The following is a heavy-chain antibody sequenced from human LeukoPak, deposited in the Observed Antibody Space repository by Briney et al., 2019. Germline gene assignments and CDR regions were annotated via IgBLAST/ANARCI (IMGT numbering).Heavy chain of an antibody. V-gene: IGHV1-18*01. J-gene: IGHJ5*02. CDR1: GYTFTSYG. Sequence: ASVKVSCKASGYTFTSYGISWVRQAPGQGLEWMGWISAYNGNTNYAQKLQGRVTMTTDTSTSTAYMELRSLRSDDTAVYYCARAPMEQWLDIWFDPWEQGTLVTVSS. CDR3: ARAPMEQWLDIWFDP. CDR2: ISAYNGNT. D-gene: IGHD6-19*01.